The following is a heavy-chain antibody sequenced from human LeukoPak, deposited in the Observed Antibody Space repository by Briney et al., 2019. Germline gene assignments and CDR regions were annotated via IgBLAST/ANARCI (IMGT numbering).Heavy chain of an antibody. V-gene: IGHV3-53*01. CDR3: VGRPYYYYGMDV. CDR2: IYSGDST. J-gene: IGHJ6*02. CDR1: GFTVNSNS. Sequence: PGGSLRLSCAASGFTVNSNSMSWVRQATGKGLECVAAIYSGDSTYYPDSVKGQFSISRDNSKNTLYLQMSSLRAEDTAIYYCVGRPYYYYGMDVWGQGTTVTVSS.